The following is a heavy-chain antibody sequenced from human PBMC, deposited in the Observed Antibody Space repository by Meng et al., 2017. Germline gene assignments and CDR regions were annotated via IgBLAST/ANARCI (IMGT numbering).Heavy chain of an antibody. CDR2: INPNSGGT. CDR1: GYTFTGYY. D-gene: IGHD3-22*01. Sequence: ASVKVSCKASGYTFTGYYMHWVRQAPGQGLEWMGRINPNSGGTNYAQKFQGRVTMTRDTSISTAYMELSRLGSDDTAVYYCARDWPYYDSSGYVYYYYGMDVWGQGTTVTVSS. J-gene: IGHJ6*02. V-gene: IGHV1-2*06. CDR3: ARDWPYYDSSGYVYYYYGMDV.